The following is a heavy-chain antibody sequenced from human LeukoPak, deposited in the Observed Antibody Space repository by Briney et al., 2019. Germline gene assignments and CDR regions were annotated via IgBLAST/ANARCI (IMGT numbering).Heavy chain of an antibody. Sequence: GGSLRLSCAASGFTFSNYAMHWVRQAPGKGLEYVSAISSNGGSTYYADSVKGRFTISRDNSKNTLYLQMSSLRAEDTAVYYCVKQYNWNYYGFDYWGQGTLVTVSS. CDR3: VKQYNWNYYGFDY. J-gene: IGHJ4*02. CDR1: GFTFSNYA. V-gene: IGHV3-64D*06. CDR2: ISSNGGST. D-gene: IGHD1-7*01.